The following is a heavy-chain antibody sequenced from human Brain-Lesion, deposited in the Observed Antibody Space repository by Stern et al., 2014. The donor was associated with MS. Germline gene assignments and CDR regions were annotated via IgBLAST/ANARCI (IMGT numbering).Heavy chain of an antibody. CDR1: GASISSGTYF. J-gene: IGHJ3*02. CDR2: ISTSGST. Sequence: QLQLQESGPGLVKPSQTLSLTCTVSGASISSGTYFWTWIRQPAGKGLEWIGRISTSGSTTYNPSLKSRVTFPLAPSKKEFSLKLSSVTAADTAVYYCARAYYYDTSGDSDAFNIWGQGTQVTVSS. D-gene: IGHD3-22*01. V-gene: IGHV4-61*02. CDR3: ARAYYYDTSGDSDAFNI.